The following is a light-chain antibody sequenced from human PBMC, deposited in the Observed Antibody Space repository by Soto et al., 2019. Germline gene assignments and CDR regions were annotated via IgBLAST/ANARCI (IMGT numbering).Light chain of an antibody. Sequence: DIQMTQSPSSLSASVGDRVTITCRASQSISDNLNWYQQKPGKAPKLLIYAASSLQSGVPSRFSGSGSGTDFNLIMSSLQPEDFATYYCQQSFSIPFTFGPGTKVDIK. CDR2: AAS. J-gene: IGKJ3*01. V-gene: IGKV1-39*01. CDR3: QQSFSIPFT. CDR1: QSISDN.